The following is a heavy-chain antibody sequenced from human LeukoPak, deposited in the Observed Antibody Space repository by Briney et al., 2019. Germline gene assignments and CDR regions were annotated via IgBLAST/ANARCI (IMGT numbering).Heavy chain of an antibody. J-gene: IGHJ4*02. CDR3: AREKLVGPFDY. V-gene: IGHV4-4*07. D-gene: IGHD6-6*01. CDR1: GGSISSYY. Sequence: PSETLSLTCTISGGSISSYYWSWVRQPAGKGLEWIGRIYTSGSTNYNPSLKSRVTMSVDTSKNQFSLKLSSVTAADTAVYYCAREKLVGPFDYWGQGTLVTVSS. CDR2: IYTSGST.